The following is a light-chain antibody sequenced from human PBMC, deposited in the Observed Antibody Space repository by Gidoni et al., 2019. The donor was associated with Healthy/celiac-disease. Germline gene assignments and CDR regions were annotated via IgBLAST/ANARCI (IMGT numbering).Light chain of an antibody. V-gene: IGKV1-39*01. Sequence: IQMTQSPSSLSASVGDRVTITCRASQSISSYLNWYQQKPGKAPKLLIYAASSLQSGVPSRFSGSGSGTDFTLKISSLQHEDFATYYCKQSYSTPRTFGQGTKVEIK. CDR3: KQSYSTPRT. CDR1: QSISSY. CDR2: AAS. J-gene: IGKJ1*01.